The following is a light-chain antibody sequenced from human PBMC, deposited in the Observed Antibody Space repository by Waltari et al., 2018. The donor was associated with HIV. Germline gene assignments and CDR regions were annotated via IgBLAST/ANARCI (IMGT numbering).Light chain of an antibody. V-gene: IGLV1-47*01. CDR2: TNN. J-gene: IGLJ2*01. CDR3: AAWDDSLGGPV. Sequence: QSVLTQPPSASGTPGQRVTISCSGSSSNIGRNYVYWYQQLPGTAPKLLIYTNNQRPSGVPDRFSGSKSGTSASLAISGLRSEDEADYYCAAWDDSLGGPVFGGGTKLTVL. CDR1: SSNIGRNY.